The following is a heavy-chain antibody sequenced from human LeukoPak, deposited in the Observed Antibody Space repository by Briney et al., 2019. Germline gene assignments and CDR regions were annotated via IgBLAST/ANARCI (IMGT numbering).Heavy chain of an antibody. J-gene: IGHJ6*03. CDR1: GFTFSSYW. CDR3: ALGRRLRSRKYYYYYYYMDV. V-gene: IGHV3-7*01. D-gene: IGHD5-12*01. Sequence: GRSLRLSCAASGFTFSSYWMSWVRQAPGKGLECVANIKQDGSEKYYVDSVKGRFTISRDNAKNSLYLQMNSLRAEDTAVYYCALGRRLRSRKYYYYYYYMDVWGKGTTVTVSS. CDR2: IKQDGSEK.